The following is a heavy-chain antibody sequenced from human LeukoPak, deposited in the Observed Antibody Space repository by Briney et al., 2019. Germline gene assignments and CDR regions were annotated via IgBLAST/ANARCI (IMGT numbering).Heavy chain of an antibody. CDR1: GFTVSSNY. Sequence: GGSLRLSCAASGFTVSSNYMNWVRQAPGKGLEWVSVIYSGGSTYYADSVRGRFTISRDNSKNTLYLQMNSLRAEDTAVYYCARLYYDSSGYYYGNYYYYYMDVWGKGTTVTISS. CDR3: ARLYYDSSGYYYGNYYYYYMDV. J-gene: IGHJ6*03. D-gene: IGHD3-22*01. CDR2: IYSGGST. V-gene: IGHV3-66*04.